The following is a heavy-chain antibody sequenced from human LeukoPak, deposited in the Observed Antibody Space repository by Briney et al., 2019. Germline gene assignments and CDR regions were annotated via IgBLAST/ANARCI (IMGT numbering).Heavy chain of an antibody. V-gene: IGHV4-61*01. CDR3: ARGVAPSIAAAGTILSFDY. J-gene: IGHJ4*02. D-gene: IGHD6-13*01. CDR1: GGSISSGSYY. CDR2: IYYSGYT. Sequence: SQTLSLTCTVSGGSISSGSYYWTWIRQPPGKGLEWIGYIYYSGYTNYNPSLKSRVTISVDTSKNQFSLKLSSVTAADTAVYYCARGVAPSIAAAGTILSFDYWGQGTLVTVSS.